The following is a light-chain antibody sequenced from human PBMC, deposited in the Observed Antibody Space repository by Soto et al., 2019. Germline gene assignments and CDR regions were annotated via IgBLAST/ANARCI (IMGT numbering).Light chain of an antibody. CDR3: QQRSNWPPIT. J-gene: IGKJ5*01. V-gene: IGKV3-11*01. CDR1: QGVSSY. CDR2: DAS. Sequence: EIVLTQSPATLSLSPGERATLYCRASQGVSSYLAWYQQKPGQAPRLLIYDASSRATGIPARFSGSGSGTDFTLTISSLEPEDFAVYYCQQRSNWPPITFGQGTRLEIK.